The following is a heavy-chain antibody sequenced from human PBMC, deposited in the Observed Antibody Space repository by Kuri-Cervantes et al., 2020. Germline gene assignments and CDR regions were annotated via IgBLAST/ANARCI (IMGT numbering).Heavy chain of an antibody. CDR1: GGSISSGGFY. Sequence: LRLSCTVSGGSISSGGFYWSWVRQHPGKGLGWIGYIYYSGSTYYNPSLKSRVTIPVDTSKNQFSLKLSSVTAADTAVYYCAVGSSSWYAFFDYWGRGTLVTVSS. J-gene: IGHJ4*02. D-gene: IGHD6-13*01. CDR3: AVGSSSWYAFFDY. V-gene: IGHV4-31*03. CDR2: IYYSGST.